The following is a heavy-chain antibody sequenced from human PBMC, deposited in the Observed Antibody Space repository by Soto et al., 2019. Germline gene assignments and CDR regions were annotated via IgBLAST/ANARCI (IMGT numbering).Heavy chain of an antibody. V-gene: IGHV3-30*18. J-gene: IGHJ6*02. CDR3: AKALWDCSGGSCYRYYYYYGMDV. Sequence: QVQLVESGGGVVQPGRSLRLSCAASGFTFSSYGMHWVRQAPGKGLEWVTVISYDGSNKYYADSVKGRFTFSRDNSKNTLYLQLNSLRAEDTAVYYCAKALWDCSGGSCYRYYYYYGMDVWGQGTTVTVSS. CDR1: GFTFSSYG. D-gene: IGHD2-15*01. CDR2: ISYDGSNK.